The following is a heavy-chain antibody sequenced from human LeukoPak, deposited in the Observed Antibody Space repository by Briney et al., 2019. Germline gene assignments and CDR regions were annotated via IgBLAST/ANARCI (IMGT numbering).Heavy chain of an antibody. V-gene: IGHV3-7*04. J-gene: IGHJ4*02. CDR3: ASDGGPFDH. CDR2: IKRDGSEK. D-gene: IGHD2-15*01. Sequence: PGGSLRLSCAASGFTFSSYWMSWVRQAPGKGLEWVANIKRDGSEKYYVDSVKGRFTISRDDAKKSVYLQMNSLRAEDTAVYYCASDGGPFDHWGQGTLVTVSS. CDR1: GFTFSSYW.